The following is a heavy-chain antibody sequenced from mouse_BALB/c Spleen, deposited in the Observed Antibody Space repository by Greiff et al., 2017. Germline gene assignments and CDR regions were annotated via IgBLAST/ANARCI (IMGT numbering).Heavy chain of an antibody. J-gene: IGHJ3*01. D-gene: IGHD1-1*01. Sequence: QVQLKQSGAELARPGASVKLSCKASGYTFTSYWMQWVKQRPGQGLEWIGAIYPGDGDTRYTQKFKGKATLTADKSSSTAYMQLSSLASEDSAVYYCARGRDGSSYWGQGTLVTVSA. CDR3: ARGRDGSSY. V-gene: IGHV1-87*01. CDR2: IYPGDGDT. CDR1: GYTFTSYW.